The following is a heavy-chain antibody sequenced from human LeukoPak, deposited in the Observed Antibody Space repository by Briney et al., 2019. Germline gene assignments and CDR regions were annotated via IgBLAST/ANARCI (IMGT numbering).Heavy chain of an antibody. CDR1: GFTFSSYG. D-gene: IGHD3-3*01. Sequence: GGSLRLSCAASGFTFSSYGMSWVRQAPGKGLEWVSAISGSGGSTYYADSVKGRFTISRDNSKNTLYLQMNSLRAEDTAVYYCAKDRPPRSGYSSAFDIWGQGTMVTVSS. J-gene: IGHJ3*02. CDR2: ISGSGGST. V-gene: IGHV3-23*01. CDR3: AKDRPPRSGYSSAFDI.